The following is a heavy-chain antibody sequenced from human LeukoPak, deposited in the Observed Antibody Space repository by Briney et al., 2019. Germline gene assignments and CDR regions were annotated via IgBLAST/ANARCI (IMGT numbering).Heavy chain of an antibody. J-gene: IGHJ4*02. D-gene: IGHD1-14*01. Sequence: ASVKVSCKASGYNFINYGISWVRQAHGQGLDWMGWVSTYNGNSIYAQKFQGRVTMTTDTSTSTGYMGLRSLTSDDTAVYYCARVARTAVGIRYYFDEWGQGTLVSVSS. CDR2: VSTYNGNS. CDR1: GYNFINYG. CDR3: ARVARTAVGIRYYFDE. V-gene: IGHV1-18*01.